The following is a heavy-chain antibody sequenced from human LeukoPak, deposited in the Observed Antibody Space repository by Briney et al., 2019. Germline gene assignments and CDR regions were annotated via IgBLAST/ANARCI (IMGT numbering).Heavy chain of an antibody. CDR1: KLTFSSYW. J-gene: IGHJ4*02. Sequence: GGSLRLSCAASKLTFSSYWMNWVRQAPGKGLEWVSAISGSGGSTYYADSVKGRFTISRDNSKNTLYLQMNSLRAEDTAVFYCAMSGGSSYVHFDYWGQGTLVTVSS. D-gene: IGHD2-15*01. CDR2: ISGSGGST. CDR3: AMSGGSSYVHFDY. V-gene: IGHV3-23*01.